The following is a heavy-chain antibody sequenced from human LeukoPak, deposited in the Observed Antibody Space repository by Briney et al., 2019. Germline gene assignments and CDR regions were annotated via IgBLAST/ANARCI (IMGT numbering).Heavy chain of an antibody. CDR3: ARDGCGGECYYNMDV. CDR1: GFTFSSYW. V-gene: IGHV3-23*01. D-gene: IGHD2-21*01. J-gene: IGHJ6*03. CDR2: ISGGGGNT. Sequence: GGSLRLSCAASGFTFSSYWMSWVRQAPGKGLEWVSGISGGGGNTYYADSVKGRFTISGDNSKNTLYLEMNSLRAEDTAVYYCARDGCGGECYYNMDVWGKGTTVSVSS.